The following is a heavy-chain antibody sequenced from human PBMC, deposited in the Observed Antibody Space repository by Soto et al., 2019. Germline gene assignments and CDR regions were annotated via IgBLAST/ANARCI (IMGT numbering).Heavy chain of an antibody. CDR2: IVVGSGNT. Sequence: SVKVSCKASGFTFISSAMQWVRQARGQRLEWIGWIVVGSGNTNYAQKLQERVTITRDMSTSTAYMELSSLRSEDTAVYYCAADLDTAMVYYYGMDVWGQGTTVTVSS. D-gene: IGHD5-18*01. V-gene: IGHV1-58*02. CDR3: AADLDTAMVYYYGMDV. J-gene: IGHJ6*02. CDR1: GFTFISSA.